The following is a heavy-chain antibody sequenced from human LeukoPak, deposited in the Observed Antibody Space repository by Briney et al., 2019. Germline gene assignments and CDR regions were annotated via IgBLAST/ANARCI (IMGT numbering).Heavy chain of an antibody. CDR1: GFTFSNYA. J-gene: IGHJ3*02. CDR3: ARDGQSIGIAAAGTPGAFDI. V-gene: IGHV3-30-3*01. D-gene: IGHD6-13*01. Sequence: PGGSLRLSCAASGFTFSNYAMHWVRQAPGKGLEWVAVISYDGSNEYYVDSVKGRFTISRDKSKNTLYLQMNSLRAEDTAVYYCARDGQSIGIAAAGTPGAFDIWGQGTMVTVSS. CDR2: ISYDGSNE.